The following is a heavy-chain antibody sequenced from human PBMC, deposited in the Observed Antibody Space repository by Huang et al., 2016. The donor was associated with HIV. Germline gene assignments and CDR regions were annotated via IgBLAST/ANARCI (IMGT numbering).Heavy chain of an antibody. J-gene: IGHJ4*02. V-gene: IGHV3-30*18. Sequence: QVQLVESGGGVVQPGRSLRISCAASGFTFSSYGRHWVRQAPGKGRKWVAVISYDAKTKYYADSGTCRFSSSRDNSKTTVYLQLNSLRVEDTAVYYCAKGGSAAAVLDFWGQGTLVTVSS. CDR1: GFTFSSYG. D-gene: IGHD6-13*01. CDR3: AKGGSAAAVLDF. CDR2: ISYDAKTK.